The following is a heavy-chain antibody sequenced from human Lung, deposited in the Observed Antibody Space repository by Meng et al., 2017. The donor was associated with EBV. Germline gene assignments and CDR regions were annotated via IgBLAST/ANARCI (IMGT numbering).Heavy chain of an antibody. V-gene: IGHV4-4*02. CDR3: ARVAAAGNEWFDP. CDR1: GGSISSINW. Sequence: QVHRQEAGPGLVKPSETLSLTCAVSGGSISSINWWTWVRQPPGKGLEWIGEIYHSGSTNYNPSLKSRVTISVDKSKNQFSLKLSSVTAADTAVYYCARVAAAGNEWFDPWGQGTLVTVSS. J-gene: IGHJ5*02. D-gene: IGHD6-13*01. CDR2: IYHSGST.